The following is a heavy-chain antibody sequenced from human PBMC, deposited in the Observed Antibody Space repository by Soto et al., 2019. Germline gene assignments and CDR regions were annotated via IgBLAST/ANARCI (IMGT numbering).Heavy chain of an antibody. Sequence: SQTLSLTCAISGDSVSSSSAAWNWIRQSPSRGLEWLGRTYYRSKWYNDYAVSVKSRITINPDTSKNQFSLQLNSVTPEDTAVYYCARAPGIAVDGAFDIWGQGTMVTVSS. CDR1: GDSVSSSSAA. V-gene: IGHV6-1*01. J-gene: IGHJ3*02. CDR3: ARAPGIAVDGAFDI. CDR2: TYYRSKWYN. D-gene: IGHD6-19*01.